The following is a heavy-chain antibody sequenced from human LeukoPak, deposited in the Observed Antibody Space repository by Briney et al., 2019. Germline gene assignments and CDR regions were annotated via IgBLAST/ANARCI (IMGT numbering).Heavy chain of an antibody. CDR2: ISSSSSYI. CDR3: ARDTTTVTTSD. D-gene: IGHD4-17*01. V-gene: IGHV3-21*01. J-gene: IGHJ4*02. Sequence: GGSLRLSCAASGFTFSSYSMSWVRQAPGKGLEWVSSISSSSSYIYYADSVKGRFTISRDNAKNSLYLQMNSLRAEDTAVYYCARDTTTVTTSDWGQGTLVTVSS. CDR1: GFTFSSYS.